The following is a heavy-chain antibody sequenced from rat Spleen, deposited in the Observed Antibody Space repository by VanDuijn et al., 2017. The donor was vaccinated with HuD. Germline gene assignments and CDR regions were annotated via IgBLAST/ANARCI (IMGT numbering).Heavy chain of an antibody. CDR3: ARHGRGERTYYYVMDA. CDR1: GFSFRDYA. J-gene: IGHJ4*01. D-gene: IGHD4-3*01. Sequence: EVQLVESGGGLVQPGRSLKLSCAASGFSFRDYAMAWVRQAPKKGLEWVATIIYDGSRTYYRDSVKGRFTISRDNAKSTLLLQMDSLRSEDTATYYCARHGRGERTYYYVMDAWGQGASVTVSS. CDR2: IIYDGSRT. V-gene: IGHV5-17*01.